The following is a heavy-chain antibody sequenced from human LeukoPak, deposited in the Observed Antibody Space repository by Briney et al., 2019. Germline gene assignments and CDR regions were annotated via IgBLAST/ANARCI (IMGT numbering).Heavy chain of an antibody. J-gene: IGHJ5*02. CDR2: IYYSGST. Sequence: SETLSLTCTVSGGSISSGGYYWSWIRQHPGKGLEWIGYIYYSGSTYYNPSLKSRVTISVDTSKNQFSLKLSSVTAADTAVYFCAREDLEGWFDPWSQGTLVTVSS. V-gene: IGHV4-31*03. CDR3: AREDLEGWFDP. CDR1: GGSISSGGYY.